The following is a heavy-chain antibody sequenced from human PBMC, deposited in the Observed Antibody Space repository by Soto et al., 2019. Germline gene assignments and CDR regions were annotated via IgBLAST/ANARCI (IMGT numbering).Heavy chain of an antibody. V-gene: IGHV4-39*07. CDR1: GGSISSSSYY. J-gene: IGHJ5*02. D-gene: IGHD3-10*01. Sequence: PSETLSLTCTVSGGSISSSSYYWGWIRQPPGKGLEWIGSIYYSGSTYYNPSLKSRVTISVDTSKNQFSLKLSSVTAADTAVYYCAREKSGSTMVRGVFDPWGQGTLVTVS. CDR3: AREKSGSTMVRGVFDP. CDR2: IYYSGST.